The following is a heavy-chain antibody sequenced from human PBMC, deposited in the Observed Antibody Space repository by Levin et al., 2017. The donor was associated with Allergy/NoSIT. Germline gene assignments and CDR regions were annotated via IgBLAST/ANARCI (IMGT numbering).Heavy chain of an antibody. D-gene: IGHD2-15*01. CDR3: AKAHIVVVVATSAVDY. V-gene: IGHV3-23*01. J-gene: IGHJ4*02. CDR1: GFTFSSYA. Sequence: GGSLRLSCAASGFTFSSYAMSWVRQAPGKGLEWVSAISGSGGSTYYADSVKGRFTISRDNSKNTLYLQMNSLRAEDTAVYYCAKAHIVVVVATSAVDYWGQGTLVTVSS. CDR2: ISGSGGST.